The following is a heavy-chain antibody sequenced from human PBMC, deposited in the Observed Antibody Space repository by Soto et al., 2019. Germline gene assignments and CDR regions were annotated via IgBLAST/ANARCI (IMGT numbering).Heavy chain of an antibody. D-gene: IGHD3-22*01. CDR2: IHHSETT. J-gene: IGHJ6*02. Sequence: SETLSLTCAISGGSISSNNWWTWVRQSPGKGLEWIGEIHHSETTNYNPSLDRRVTISVDKSKNQFSLKLTSVTAADTADYYCARTSYYDSAGYYNMDVWGQGTTVTISS. CDR1: GGSISSNNW. CDR3: ARTSYYDSAGYYNMDV. V-gene: IGHV4-4*02.